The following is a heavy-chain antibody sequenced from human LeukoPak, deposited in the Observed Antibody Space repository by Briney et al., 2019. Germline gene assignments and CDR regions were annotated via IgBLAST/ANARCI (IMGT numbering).Heavy chain of an antibody. J-gene: IGHJ4*02. CDR3: AGGDMITFGGSIAR. Sequence: SETLSLTCSVSGGSISRSDYYWSWIRQPPGKGLEWIGYIYYSGITYYNPSLKSRVTISVDTSKNQFSLKLSSVTAADTAVYYCAGGDMITFGGSIARWGQGTLVTVSS. D-gene: IGHD3-16*01. CDR2: IYYSGIT. V-gene: IGHV4-30-4*02. CDR1: GGSISRSDYY.